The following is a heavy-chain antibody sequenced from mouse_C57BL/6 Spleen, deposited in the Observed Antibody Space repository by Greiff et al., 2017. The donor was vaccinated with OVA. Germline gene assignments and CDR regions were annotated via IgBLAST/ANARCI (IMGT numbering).Heavy chain of an antibody. J-gene: IGHJ4*01. CDR2: ISSGGDYI. V-gene: IGHV5-9-1*02. CDR3: TRAPYCNHAMDY. CDR1: GFTFSSYA. D-gene: IGHD6-5*01. Sequence: EVKVEESGEGLVKPGGSLKLSCAASGFTFSSYAMSWVRQTPEKRLEWVAYISSGGDYIYYADTVKGRFTISRDNARNTLYLQMSSLKSEDTAMYYCTRAPYCNHAMDYWGQGTSVTVSS.